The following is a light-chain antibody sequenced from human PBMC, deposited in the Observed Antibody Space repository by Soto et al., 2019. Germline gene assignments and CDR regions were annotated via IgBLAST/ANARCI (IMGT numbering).Light chain of an antibody. Sequence: GARVTIPCRAGQTISSWLAWYQQKPGKAPTLLIYDASTLERGVPSRFSGTGSGTEFTLSIDSLQPDDFATYYCQQYHTSSITFGQGTRLEIK. CDR2: DAS. CDR3: QQYHTSSIT. J-gene: IGKJ5*01. V-gene: IGKV1-5*01. CDR1: QTISSW.